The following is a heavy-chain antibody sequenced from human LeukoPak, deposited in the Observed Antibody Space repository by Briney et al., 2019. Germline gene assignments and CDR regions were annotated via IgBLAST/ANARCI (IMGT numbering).Heavy chain of an antibody. CDR2: ISDSSTTI. D-gene: IGHD6-19*01. J-gene: IGHJ4*02. V-gene: IGHV3-48*01. CDR1: GFTFSSYN. Sequence: AGGSLRLSCAASGFTFSSYNMNWVRQAPGKGLEWVSYISDSSTTIYYADSVKGRFTSSRDNAKNSLYLQMNSLRAEDTAVYYCARDSSGWYEEGGLDYWGQGTLVTVSS. CDR3: ARDSSGWYEEGGLDY.